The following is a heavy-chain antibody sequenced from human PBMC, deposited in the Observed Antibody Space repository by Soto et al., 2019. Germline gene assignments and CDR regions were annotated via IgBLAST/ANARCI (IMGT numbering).Heavy chain of an antibody. CDR2: INPNGGAT. CDR3: ARESGGATATLDYYYFYMDV. V-gene: IGHV1-2*02. CDR1: GDSFNDYY. Sequence: VQLVQSGAEVKKPGASVKVSCKTSGDSFNDYYIHWVRQAPGQGLEWMGWINPNGGATKYAQKFQGGVTVTRDTSIRTVYMELSSLRADETALYYCARESGGATATLDYYYFYMDVWGKGTTVTVSS. D-gene: IGHD5-12*01. J-gene: IGHJ6*03.